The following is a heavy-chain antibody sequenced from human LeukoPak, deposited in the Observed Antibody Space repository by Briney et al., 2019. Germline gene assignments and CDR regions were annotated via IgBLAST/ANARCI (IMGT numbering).Heavy chain of an antibody. V-gene: IGHV4-34*01. J-gene: IGHJ5*02. D-gene: IGHD3-9*01. Sequence: SETLSLTCAVYGGSFSGYYWSWIRQPPGKGLEWIGEINHSRSTNYNPSLKSRVTISVDTSKNQISLKLSSVTAADTAVYYCARGLVLRYFDWLPWFDPWGQGTLVTVSS. CDR2: INHSRST. CDR3: ARGLVLRYFDWLPWFDP. CDR1: GGSFSGYY.